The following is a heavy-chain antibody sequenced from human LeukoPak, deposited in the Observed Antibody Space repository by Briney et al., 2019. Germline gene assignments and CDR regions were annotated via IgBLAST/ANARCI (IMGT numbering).Heavy chain of an antibody. CDR2: ISAYNGNT. V-gene: IGHV1-18*01. CDR3: ARAVEMADYPPFDY. D-gene: IGHD5-24*01. Sequence: GASVKVSCKASGYTFTSYGISWVRQAPGQGLEWMGWISAYNGNTNYAQKLQGRVTMTTDTSTSTAYMELRSLRSEDTAVYYCARAVEMADYPPFDYWGQGTLVTVSS. CDR1: GYTFTSYG. J-gene: IGHJ4*02.